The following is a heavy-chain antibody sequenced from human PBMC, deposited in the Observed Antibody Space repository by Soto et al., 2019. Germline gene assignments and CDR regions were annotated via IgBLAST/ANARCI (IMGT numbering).Heavy chain of an antibody. J-gene: IGHJ4*02. CDR1: GFSLSTSGVG. CDR3: AHSPIPNRGSRGAFDY. Sequence: QITLKESGPTLVKPTQTLTLTCTFSGFSLSTSGVGVGWIRQPPGKALEWLALIYWDDDKRYSPSLKSRLTNTKDTSKNPVVLTMTHMDPVDTATYYCAHSPIPNRGSRGAFDYWGQGTLVTVSS. D-gene: IGHD7-27*01. V-gene: IGHV2-5*02. CDR2: IYWDDDK.